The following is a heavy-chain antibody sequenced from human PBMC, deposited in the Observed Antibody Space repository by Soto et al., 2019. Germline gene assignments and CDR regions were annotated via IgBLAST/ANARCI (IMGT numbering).Heavy chain of an antibody. CDR3: ARGEMATDAFDI. CDR2: INPSGGST. J-gene: IGHJ3*02. CDR1: GYTFTIYY. V-gene: IGHV1-46*01. Sequence: GASLKVSCKASGYTFTIYYMHWVRQAPGQGLEWMGIINPSGGSTSYAQKFQGRVTMTRDTSTSTVYMELSSLRSEDTAVYYCARGEMATDAFDIWGQGTMVTVSS. D-gene: IGHD5-12*01.